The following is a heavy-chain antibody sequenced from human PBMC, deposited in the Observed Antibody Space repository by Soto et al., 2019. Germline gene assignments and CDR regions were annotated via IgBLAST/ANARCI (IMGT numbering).Heavy chain of an antibody. J-gene: IGHJ5*02. CDR2: INHSGST. V-gene: IGHV4-34*01. CDR3: ERSRDQILRYFDWLDT. D-gene: IGHD3-9*01. Sequence: SETLSLTCAVYGGSFSGYYWSWIRQPPGKGLEWIGEINHSGSTNYNPSLKSRVTISVDTSKNHFSLKLSSVNAADTAVYYCERSRDQILRYFDWLDTWGKGTLVTVSS. CDR1: GGSFSGYY.